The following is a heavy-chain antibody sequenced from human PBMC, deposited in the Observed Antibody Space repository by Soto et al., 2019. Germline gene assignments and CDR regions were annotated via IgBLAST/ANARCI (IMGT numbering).Heavy chain of an antibody. D-gene: IGHD3-22*01. Sequence: GGSLRLSCAASGFTFSSYGMHWVRQAPGKGLEWVAVISYDGSNKYYADSVKGRFTISRDNSKNTLYLQMNSLRAEDTAVYYCAKDLDDYYDSSGYYSGLSFDYWGQGTLVTVSS. CDR3: AKDLDDYYDSSGYYSGLSFDY. J-gene: IGHJ4*02. CDR2: ISYDGSNK. V-gene: IGHV3-30*18. CDR1: GFTFSSYG.